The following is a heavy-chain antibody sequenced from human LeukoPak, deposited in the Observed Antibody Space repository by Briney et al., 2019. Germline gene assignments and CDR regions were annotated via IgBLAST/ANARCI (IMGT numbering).Heavy chain of an antibody. CDR3: ARDTVTTYYNWFDP. J-gene: IGHJ5*02. CDR2: IIPIFGIA. V-gene: IGHV1-69*04. D-gene: IGHD4-17*01. CDR1: GGTFSSYA. Sequence: GAPVKVSCKASGGTFSSYAISWVRQAPGQGLEWMGRIIPIFGIANYAQKFQGRVTITADKSTSTAYMELSSLRSEDTAVYYCARDTVTTYYNWFDPWGQGTLVTVSS.